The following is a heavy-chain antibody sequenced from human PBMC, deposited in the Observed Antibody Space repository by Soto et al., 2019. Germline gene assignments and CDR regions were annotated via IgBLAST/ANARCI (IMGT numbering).Heavy chain of an antibody. Sequence: GGSLRLSCAASGFTFSSYSMNWVRQAPGKGLEWVSSISSSSSYIYYADSVKGRFTISRDNAKNSLYLQMNSLRAEDTAVYYCARVGYYDFWSGYYGDYYAMDVWGQGTTVTVSS. J-gene: IGHJ6*02. V-gene: IGHV3-21*01. CDR2: ISSSSSYI. D-gene: IGHD3-3*01. CDR1: GFTFSSYS. CDR3: ARVGYYDFWSGYYGDYYAMDV.